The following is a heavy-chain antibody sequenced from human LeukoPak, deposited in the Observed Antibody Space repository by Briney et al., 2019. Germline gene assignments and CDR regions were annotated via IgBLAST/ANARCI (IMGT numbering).Heavy chain of an antibody. J-gene: IGHJ5*02. CDR1: GGSFSGYY. V-gene: IGHV4-34*01. CDR2: INHSGST. Sequence: SETLSLTCAVYGGSFSGYYWSWIRQPPGKGLEWIGEINHSGSTNYNPSLKSRVTISVDTSKNQFSLKLSSVTAADTAAYYCARGWHSMGPWFDPWGQGTLVTVSS. CDR3: ARGWHSMGPWFDP. D-gene: IGHD4-11*01.